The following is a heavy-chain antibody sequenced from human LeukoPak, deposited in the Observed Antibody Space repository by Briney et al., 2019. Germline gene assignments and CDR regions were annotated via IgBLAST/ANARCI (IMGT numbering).Heavy chain of an antibody. Sequence: GASVKVSCKASGGTFSSYAISWVRQAPGQGLEWMGGIIPIFGTANYAQKFQGRVTITADESTSTAYMELSSLRSEDTVVYYCARDQFIAALGMDVWGQGTTVTVSS. CDR1: GGTFSSYA. D-gene: IGHD6-6*01. CDR2: IIPIFGTA. CDR3: ARDQFIAALGMDV. J-gene: IGHJ6*02. V-gene: IGHV1-69*13.